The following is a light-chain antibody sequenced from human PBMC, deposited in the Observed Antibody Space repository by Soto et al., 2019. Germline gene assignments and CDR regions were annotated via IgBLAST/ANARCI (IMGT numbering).Light chain of an antibody. CDR1: QSVSSN. Sequence: EIVMTQSPATLSVSPGERATLSCRASQSVSSNLAWYQQKPGQAPRLLIYGASTRATGIPARFSGSGSGTEFTLPISSLQSEEVAVYYCQQYNNWPFTFGQGTRLEIK. CDR2: GAS. J-gene: IGKJ5*01. CDR3: QQYNNWPFT. V-gene: IGKV3D-15*01.